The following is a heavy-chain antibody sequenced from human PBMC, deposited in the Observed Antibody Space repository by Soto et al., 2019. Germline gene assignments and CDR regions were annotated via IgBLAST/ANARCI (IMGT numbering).Heavy chain of an antibody. J-gene: IGHJ4*02. CDR2: IYPAESNI. Sequence: GESRKISCKGSGYDFTSYWIGWLRQRPGKGLEWMGRIYPAESNIRYSPSFQGQVTISADKSIRSAYLRWTSLKASDTGMYYCAVWYYSDSSGYKGYYFAYGGQGTLVTVSS. D-gene: IGHD3-22*01. CDR3: AVWYYSDSSGYKGYYFAY. V-gene: IGHV5-51*01. CDR1: GYDFTSYW.